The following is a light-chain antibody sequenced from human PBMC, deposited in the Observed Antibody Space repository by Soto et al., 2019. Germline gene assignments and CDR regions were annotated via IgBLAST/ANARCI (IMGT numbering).Light chain of an antibody. Sequence: QSALTQPPSASGSPGQSVTISCIGTASDIGRYNYFSWYQHHPGKAPKLIIYEVTKRPSGVPDRFSGSKSGNTASLTVSGLQADNEADYYCNSYVGSNNYVFGTGTKVTVL. CDR1: ASDIGRYNY. CDR3: NSYVGSNNYV. CDR2: EVT. J-gene: IGLJ1*01. V-gene: IGLV2-8*01.